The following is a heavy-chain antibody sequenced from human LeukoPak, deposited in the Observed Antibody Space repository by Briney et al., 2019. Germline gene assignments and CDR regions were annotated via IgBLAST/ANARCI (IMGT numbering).Heavy chain of an antibody. V-gene: IGHV1-69*05. CDR3: ASRRYYDFWSGYYPRYYYYMDV. Sequence: SVNVSCKASGGTFCSYAISWVRQAPGPGLEWMGRIIPIFGSANYAQKFQGRVTITTDESTSTAYMEMSSQNSEDTAVYYCASRRYYDFWSGYYPRYYYYMDVWGKGNTVTVSS. CDR1: GGTFCSYA. D-gene: IGHD3-3*01. J-gene: IGHJ6*03. CDR2: IIPIFGSA.